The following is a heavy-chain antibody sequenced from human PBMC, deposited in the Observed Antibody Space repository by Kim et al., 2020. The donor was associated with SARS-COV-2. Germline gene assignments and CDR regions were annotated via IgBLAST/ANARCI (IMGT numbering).Heavy chain of an antibody. D-gene: IGHD6-6*01. J-gene: IGHJ4*02. CDR3: ARRDIAARTFDY. V-gene: IGHV1-69*01. Sequence: NYAQKFKGRVTITADESTSTAYMELSSLRSEDTAVYYCARRDIAARTFDYWGQGTLVTVSS.